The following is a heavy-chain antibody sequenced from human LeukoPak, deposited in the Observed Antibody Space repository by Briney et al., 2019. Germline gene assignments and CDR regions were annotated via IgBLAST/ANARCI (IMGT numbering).Heavy chain of an antibody. CDR2: IYPGDSDT. D-gene: IGHD5-18*01. CDR1: GYIFTSYW. V-gene: IGHV5-51*01. CDR3: ARPATAMVPYYFDY. J-gene: IGHJ4*02. Sequence: GGSLEISCKGSGYIFTSYWIGWVRQVPGKGLEWMGIIYPGDSDTRYSPSFQGQVTISADKSISTAYLQWSTLKASDTAMYYCARPATAMVPYYFDYWGQGTLVTVSS.